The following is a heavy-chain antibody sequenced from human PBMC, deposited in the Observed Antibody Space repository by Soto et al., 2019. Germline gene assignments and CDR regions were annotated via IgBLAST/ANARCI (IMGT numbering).Heavy chain of an antibody. J-gene: IGHJ3*02. CDR1: GFTFDDYA. CDR3: AKDGIFGGDTYAFDI. Sequence: PGGSLRLSCAASGFTFDDYAMHWVRQAPGKGLEWVSGISWNSGSIGYADSVKGRFTISRDNAKNSLYLQMNSLRAEDTALYYCAKDGIFGGDTYAFDIWGQGTMVTVSS. D-gene: IGHD3-3*02. CDR2: ISWNSGSI. V-gene: IGHV3-9*01.